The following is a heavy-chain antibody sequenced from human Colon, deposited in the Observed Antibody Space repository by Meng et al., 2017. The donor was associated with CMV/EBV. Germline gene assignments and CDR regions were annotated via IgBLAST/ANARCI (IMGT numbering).Heavy chain of an antibody. D-gene: IGHD3-10*01. CDR1: GYTFTGYY. Sequence: VGLVQAGAEVKKPGAPVKVACKASGYTFTGYYMHWVRQAPGQGLEWMGWINPNSGGTNYAQKFQGRVTMTRDTSISTAYMELSRLRSDDTAVYYCARDLRVWFGEFKNWGQGTLVTVSS. CDR2: INPNSGGT. CDR3: ARDLRVWFGEFKN. J-gene: IGHJ4*02. V-gene: IGHV1-2*02.